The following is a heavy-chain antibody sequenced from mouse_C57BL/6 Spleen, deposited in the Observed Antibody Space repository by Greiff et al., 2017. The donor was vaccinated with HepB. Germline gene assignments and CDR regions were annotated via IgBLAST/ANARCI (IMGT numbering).Heavy chain of an antibody. V-gene: IGHV5-17*01. D-gene: IGHD1-1*01. Sequence: VQLVESGGGLVKPGGSLKLSCAASGFTFSDYGMHWVRQAPEKGLEWVAYISSGSSTIYYADTVKGRFTISRDNAKNTLFLQMTSLRSEDTAMYYCAREENDGYWYFDVWGTGTTVTVSS. J-gene: IGHJ1*03. CDR1: GFTFSDYG. CDR3: AREENDGYWYFDV. CDR2: ISSGSSTI.